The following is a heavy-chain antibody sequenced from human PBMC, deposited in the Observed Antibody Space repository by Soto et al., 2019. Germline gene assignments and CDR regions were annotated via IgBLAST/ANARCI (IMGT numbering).Heavy chain of an antibody. D-gene: IGHD6-6*01. CDR2: ISGSGGST. CDR1: GFTFSSYA. Sequence: GGSLRLSCAASGFTFSSYAMSWVRQAPGKGLEWVSAISGSGGSTYYADSVKGRFTISRDNSKNTLYLQMNSLRADDTAVYYCAKGGLYSSSYYFDYWGQGTLVTVSS. J-gene: IGHJ4*02. CDR3: AKGGLYSSSYYFDY. V-gene: IGHV3-23*01.